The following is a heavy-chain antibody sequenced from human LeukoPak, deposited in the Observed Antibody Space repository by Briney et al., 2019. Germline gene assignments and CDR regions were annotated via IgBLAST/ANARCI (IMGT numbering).Heavy chain of an antibody. CDR1: GFTVSSNY. CDR3: AKDITAAGRDDAFDI. J-gene: IGHJ3*02. V-gene: IGHV3-66*01. D-gene: IGHD6-25*01. Sequence: GGSLRLSCAASGFTVSSNYMSWVRQAPGKGLEWVSVTYSGGSTHYADSVKGRFTISRDNFKNTLYLQMNSLRAEDTAVYYCAKDITAAGRDDAFDIWGQGTTVTVSS. CDR2: TYSGGST.